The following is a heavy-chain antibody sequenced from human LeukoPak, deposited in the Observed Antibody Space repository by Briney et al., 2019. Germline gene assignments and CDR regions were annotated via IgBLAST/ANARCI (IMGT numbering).Heavy chain of an antibody. D-gene: IGHD3-22*01. CDR2: ISYDGSNK. Sequence: KSGGSLRLSCAASGFTFSSYGMHWVRQAPGKGLEWVAVISYDGSNKYYADSVKGRFTISRDNSKNTLYLQMNSLRAEDTAVYYCAKDLRYYDSSGSVDYWGQGTLVTVSS. V-gene: IGHV3-30*18. J-gene: IGHJ4*02. CDR3: AKDLRYYDSSGSVDY. CDR1: GFTFSSYG.